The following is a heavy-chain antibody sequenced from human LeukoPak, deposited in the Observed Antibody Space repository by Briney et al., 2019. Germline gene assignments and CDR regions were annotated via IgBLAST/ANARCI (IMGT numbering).Heavy chain of an antibody. V-gene: IGHV3-64*01. CDR2: ISSNGGST. J-gene: IGHJ4*02. Sequence: PGGSLRLSCAASGFTFSSYAMHWVRQAPGKGLEYVSAISSNGGSTYYANSVKGRFTISRDNSNNTLYLQMGSLRAEDMAVYYCARDHEQLVLDYWGQGTLVTVSS. D-gene: IGHD6-13*01. CDR1: GFTFSSYA. CDR3: ARDHEQLVLDY.